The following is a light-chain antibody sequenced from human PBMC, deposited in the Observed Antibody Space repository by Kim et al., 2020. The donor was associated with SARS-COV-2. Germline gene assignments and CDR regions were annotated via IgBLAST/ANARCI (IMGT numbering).Light chain of an antibody. CDR2: DAS. Sequence: SASVGDRVTITCQESQDIRNYLNWYQQKAGKAPKLLIYDASNLETGVPSRLSGSGSGTDFTFTISSLQPEDIATYYCQQYDIPPYTFGQGTKLEIK. J-gene: IGKJ2*01. CDR3: QQYDIPPYT. V-gene: IGKV1-33*01. CDR1: QDIRNY.